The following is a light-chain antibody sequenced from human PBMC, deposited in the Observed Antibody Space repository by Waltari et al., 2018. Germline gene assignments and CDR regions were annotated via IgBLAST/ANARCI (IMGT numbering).Light chain of an antibody. V-gene: IGKV3-20*01. CDR2: AAS. CDR3: QKYDRLPAT. J-gene: IGKJ1*01. Sequence: EIVLTQSPGTLSLSPGERATLSCRASQGIGKYLVWYQQKPGQAPRLLMYAASSRATGIPDRVSGSGSGTEFSLTISRLEPEDFAVYYCQKYDRLPATFGQGTKVEIK. CDR1: QGIGKY.